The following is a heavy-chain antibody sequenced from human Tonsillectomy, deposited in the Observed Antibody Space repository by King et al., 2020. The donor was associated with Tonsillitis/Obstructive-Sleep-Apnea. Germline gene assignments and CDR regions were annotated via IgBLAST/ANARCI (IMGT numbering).Heavy chain of an antibody. V-gene: IGHV4-34*01. CDR3: APPGTVVTAIHY. D-gene: IGHD2-21*02. Sequence: VQLQQWGAGLLKPSETLSLTCAVYGGSFSGYYWSWIRQPPGKGLEWIGEINHSGSTNYNPSLKSRVTISVDTSKNPFSLKLSSVTAADTAVYYCAPPGTVVTAIHYWGQGTLVTVSS. CDR2: INHSGST. J-gene: IGHJ4*02. CDR1: GGSFSGYY.